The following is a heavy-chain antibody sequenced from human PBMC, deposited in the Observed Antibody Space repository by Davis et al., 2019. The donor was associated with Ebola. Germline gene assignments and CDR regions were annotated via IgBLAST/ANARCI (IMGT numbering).Heavy chain of an antibody. CDR2: INWNGGST. J-gene: IGHJ6*02. CDR1: GFTFDDYG. Sequence: GESLKISCAASGFTFDDYGMSLVRQAPGKGLEWVSGINWNGGSTGYADSVKGRFTISRDNAKNSLYLQMNSLRAEDTAVYYCARSTVRGVINIRYYGMDVWGQGTTVTVSS. V-gene: IGHV3-20*04. CDR3: ARSTVRGVINIRYYGMDV. D-gene: IGHD3-10*01.